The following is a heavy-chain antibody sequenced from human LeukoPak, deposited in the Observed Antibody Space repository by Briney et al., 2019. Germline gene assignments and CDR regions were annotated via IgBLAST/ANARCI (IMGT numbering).Heavy chain of an antibody. J-gene: IGHJ5*02. CDR1: GYTLTELS. V-gene: IGHV1-24*01. CDR2: FDPEDGET. Sequence: ALVKVSCKVSGYTLTELSMHWVRQAPGKGLEWMGGFDPEDGETIYAQKFQGRVTMTEDTSTDTAYMELSSLRSEDTAVYYCATLITMVRGVIFDPWGQGTLVTVSS. CDR3: ATLITMVRGVIFDP. D-gene: IGHD3-10*01.